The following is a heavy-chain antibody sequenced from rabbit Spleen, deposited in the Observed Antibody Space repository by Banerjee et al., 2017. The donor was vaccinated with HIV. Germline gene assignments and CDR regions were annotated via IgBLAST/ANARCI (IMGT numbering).Heavy chain of an antibody. V-gene: IGHV1S45*01. CDR2: IYAGSSGST. CDR3: ARGSATMTMVIIGYYFNL. Sequence: QERLVESGGGLVQPEGSLTLTCTASGFSFSNKAVMCWVRQAPGKGLECIACIYAGSSGSTYYASWAKGRFTISKTSSTTVTLQMTSLTAADTATYFCARGSATMTMVIIGYYFNLWGPGTLVTVS. CDR1: GFSFSNKAV. J-gene: IGHJ4*01. D-gene: IGHD2-1*01.